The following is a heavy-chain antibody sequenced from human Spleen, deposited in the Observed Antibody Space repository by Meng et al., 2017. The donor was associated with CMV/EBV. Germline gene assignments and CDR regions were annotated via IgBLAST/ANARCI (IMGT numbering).Heavy chain of an antibody. V-gene: IGHV3-30*02. CDR3: ARDANWGSGGNYYYYGMDV. Sequence: GESLKISCAASGFTFSSYSMNWVRQAPGKGLEWVAFIRSDGSTKYYADSVKGRFTISRDNAKNSLYLQMNSLRAEDTAVYYCARDANWGSGGNYYYYGMDVWGQGTTVTVSS. D-gene: IGHD7-27*01. J-gene: IGHJ6*02. CDR2: IRSDGSTK. CDR1: GFTFSSYS.